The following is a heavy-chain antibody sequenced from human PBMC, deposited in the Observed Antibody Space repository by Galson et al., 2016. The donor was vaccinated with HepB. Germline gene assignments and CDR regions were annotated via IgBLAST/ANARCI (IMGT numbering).Heavy chain of an antibody. D-gene: IGHD3-10*01. CDR1: GASVSDYY. CDR2: FYITGTT. Sequence: SETLSLTCSVSGASVSDYYWSWIRQSAGKGLEWVGRFYITGTTNYNPSLRSRVAMSVDTSANVFSLKLVSVTAAETAIYYCARVSPARDQWSRESYDYWGQGALVTVSS. J-gene: IGHJ4*02. CDR3: ARVSPARDQWSRESYDY. V-gene: IGHV4-4*07.